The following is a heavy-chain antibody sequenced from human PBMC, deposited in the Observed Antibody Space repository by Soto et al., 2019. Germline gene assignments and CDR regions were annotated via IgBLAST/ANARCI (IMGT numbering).Heavy chain of an antibody. CDR1: GGTFTGYA. CDR3: ARAVAVPADFDY. J-gene: IGHJ4*02. CDR2: INAGNGNT. V-gene: IGHV1-3*01. Sequence: ASVKVSCKASGGTFTGYAMHWVRQAPGQRLEWMGWINAGNGNTKYSQKFQGRVTITRDTSASTAYMELSSLRSEDTALYYCARAVAVPADFDYWGQGTLVTVSS. D-gene: IGHD6-19*01.